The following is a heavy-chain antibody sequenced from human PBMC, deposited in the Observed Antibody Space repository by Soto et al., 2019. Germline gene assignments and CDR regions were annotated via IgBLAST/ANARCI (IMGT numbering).Heavy chain of an antibody. J-gene: IGHJ6*02. V-gene: IGHV3-21*01. CDR2: ISSSGTYI. CDR1: GFTFSSYN. D-gene: IGHD2-2*01. Sequence: LRLSCAASGFTFSSYNMNWVRQAPGKGLEWVSSISSSGTYIFYADSVRGRFTISRDNAKDSLYLQMNGLRAEDTAMYYCARDTNKGASKTQLSTAGMDVWGQGTTVTVSS. CDR3: ARDTNKGASKTQLSTAGMDV.